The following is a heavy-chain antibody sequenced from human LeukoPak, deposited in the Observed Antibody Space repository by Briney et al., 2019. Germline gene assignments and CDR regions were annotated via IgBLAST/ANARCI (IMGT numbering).Heavy chain of an antibody. CDR2: VSGSGSST. V-gene: IGHV3-23*01. J-gene: IGHJ3*02. Sequence: PGGSLRLSCAASGFTFSSYAMSWVRQAPGKGLEWVSAVSGSGSSTYYADSVKGRFTISRDNSKNTLYLQMNSLRAEDTAVYYCAKADSGIFDAFDIWGQGTMVTVSS. D-gene: IGHD1-26*01. CDR1: GFTFSSYA. CDR3: AKADSGIFDAFDI.